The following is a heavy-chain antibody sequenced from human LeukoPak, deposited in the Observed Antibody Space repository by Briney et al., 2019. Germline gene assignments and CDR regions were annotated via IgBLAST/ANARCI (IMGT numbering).Heavy chain of an antibody. Sequence: ASVKVSCKASGYTFTSYAIDWVRQAPGQRLEWMGWINAGNGNTKYSQKFQDRVTITRDTSASTAYMELSSLRSEDTAVCYCARDIVVVTAMFYFDYWGQGTLVTVSS. CDR2: INAGNGNT. V-gene: IGHV1-3*01. CDR3: ARDIVVVTAMFYFDY. D-gene: IGHD2-21*02. J-gene: IGHJ4*02. CDR1: GYTFTSYA.